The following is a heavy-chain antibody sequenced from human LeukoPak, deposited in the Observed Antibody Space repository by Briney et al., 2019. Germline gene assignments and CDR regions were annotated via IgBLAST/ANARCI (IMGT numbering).Heavy chain of an antibody. V-gene: IGHV4-34*01. CDR1: GGSFIGYY. D-gene: IGHD3-10*01. CDR3: ARGRKNVWFGELYARYYFDY. J-gene: IGHJ4*02. CDR2: INHSGST. Sequence: SETLSLTCAVYGGSFIGYYWSWIGQPPGKGLEGIGEINHSGSTNYNPSLKSRVTISVDTSKNQFSLKLSSVTAADTAVYYCARGRKNVWFGELYARYYFDYWGQGTLVTVSS.